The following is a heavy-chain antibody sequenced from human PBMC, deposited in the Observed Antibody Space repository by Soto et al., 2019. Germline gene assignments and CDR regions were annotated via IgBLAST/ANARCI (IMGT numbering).Heavy chain of an antibody. CDR3: ARGGWKLFDY. D-gene: IGHD6-19*01. J-gene: IGHJ4*02. V-gene: IGHV4-59*01. CDR2: FYYSGST. Sequence: PSETLSLTCTVSGGSINSYYWSWIRQPPGKGLEWIGYFYYSGSTNYNPSLKSRVTISVDTSKNQFSLKLSSVTAADTAVYYCARGGWKLFDYWGQGTLVTVSS. CDR1: GGSINSYY.